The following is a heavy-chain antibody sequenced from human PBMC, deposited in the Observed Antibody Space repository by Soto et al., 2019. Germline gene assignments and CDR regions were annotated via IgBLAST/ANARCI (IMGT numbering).Heavy chain of an antibody. J-gene: IGHJ6*01. V-gene: IGHV1-58*01. CDR1: GFTFTSSA. CDR3: AADLRWEVWPGQGTDGMDV. Sequence: SVKVSCTASGFTFTSSAVQWVRQARGQRLEWLGWIVVGSGNTNYAQRFQERVTITRDMSTSTAYMELSSLRSEGTAVYYCAADLRWEVWPGQGTDGMDVWGQGTTVTVSS. D-gene: IGHD3-16*01. CDR2: IVVGSGNT.